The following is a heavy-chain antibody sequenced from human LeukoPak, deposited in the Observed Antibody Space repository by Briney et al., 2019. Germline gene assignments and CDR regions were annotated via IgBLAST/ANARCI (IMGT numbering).Heavy chain of an antibody. CDR2: IYYSGST. CDR3: ARITFVVEGYGMDV. J-gene: IGHJ6*02. CDR1: GGSVSSYY. Sequence: SETLSLTCTVSGGSVSSYYWSWIRQPPGKGLEWIGYIYYSGSTNYNPSLKSRVTISVDTSKNQFSLSLSSVTAADTAVYYCARITFVVEGYGMDVWGQGTTVTVSS. D-gene: IGHD2-21*01. V-gene: IGHV4-59*08.